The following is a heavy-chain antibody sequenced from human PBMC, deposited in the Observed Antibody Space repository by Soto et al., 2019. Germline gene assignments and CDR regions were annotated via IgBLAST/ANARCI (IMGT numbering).Heavy chain of an antibody. CDR1: GXTFSSYD. CDR2: ISYDGSNK. D-gene: IGHD6-6*01. CDR3: AKDRGIAARGYFDY. J-gene: IGHJ4*02. Sequence: GXSLRLSCAASGXTFSSYDMHWVRQAPGKGLEWVAVISYDGSNKYYADSVKGRFTISRDNSKNTLYLQMNSMRAEDTAVYYCAKDRGIAARGYFDYWGQGTLGTVSS. V-gene: IGHV3-30*18.